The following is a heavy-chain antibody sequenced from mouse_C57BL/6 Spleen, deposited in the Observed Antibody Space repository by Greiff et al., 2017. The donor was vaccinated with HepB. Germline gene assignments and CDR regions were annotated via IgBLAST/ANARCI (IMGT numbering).Heavy chain of an antibody. J-gene: IGHJ3*01. CDR3: ARNPPSSSEGAWFAY. CDR1: GYAFSSSW. Sequence: VQLKESGPELVKPGASVKISCKASGYAFSSSWMNWVKQRPGKGLEWIGRIYPGDGDTNYNGKFKGKATLTADKSSSTAYMQLSSLTSEDSAVYFCARNPPSSSEGAWFAYWGQGTLVTVSA. V-gene: IGHV1-82*01. CDR2: IYPGDGDT.